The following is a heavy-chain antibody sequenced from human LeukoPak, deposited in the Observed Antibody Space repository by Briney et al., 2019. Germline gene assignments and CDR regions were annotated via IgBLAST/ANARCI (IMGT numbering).Heavy chain of an antibody. CDR1: GGSVSSGSYY. J-gene: IGHJ6*04. CDR2: IYYSGST. Sequence: SETLSLTCTVSGGSVSSGSYYWSWIRQPPGKGLEWIGYIYYSGSTNYNPSLKSRVTISVDTSKNQFSLKLSSVTAADTAVYYCAGDGPIVVVPAAIPGYYYYGMDVWGKGTTVTVSS. V-gene: IGHV4-61*01. D-gene: IGHD2-2*01. CDR3: AGDGPIVVVPAAIPGYYYYGMDV.